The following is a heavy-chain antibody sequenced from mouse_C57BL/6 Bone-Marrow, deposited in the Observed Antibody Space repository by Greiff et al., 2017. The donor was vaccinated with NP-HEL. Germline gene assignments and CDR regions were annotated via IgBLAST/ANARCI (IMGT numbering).Heavy chain of an antibody. Sequence: VQLQQPGAELVRPGSSVTLSCTASGYTFTSYWMDWVKQRPGQGLEWIGTLYPSASETHYNQKFKDKATLTVDKSSSTAYMQLSSLTSEDSAVYYCARSNWYFDVWGTGTTVTVAS. J-gene: IGHJ1*03. V-gene: IGHV1-61*01. CDR1: GYTFTSYW. CDR2: LYPSASET. CDR3: ARSNWYFDV.